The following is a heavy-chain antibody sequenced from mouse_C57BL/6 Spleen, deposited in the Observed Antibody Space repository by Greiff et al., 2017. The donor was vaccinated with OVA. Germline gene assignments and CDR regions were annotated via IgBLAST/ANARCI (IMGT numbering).Heavy chain of an antibody. J-gene: IGHJ3*01. CDR1: GYTFTSYT. Sequence: VQLQQSGADLARPGASVKMSCKASGYTFTSYTMHWVKQRPGQGLEWIGYINPSSGYTKYNQKFKDKATLTADKSSSTAYMQLSSLTSEDSAVYYCAPGKGYDPFAYWGQGTLVTVSA. CDR2: INPSSGYT. V-gene: IGHV1-4*01. D-gene: IGHD2-2*01. CDR3: APGKGYDPFAY.